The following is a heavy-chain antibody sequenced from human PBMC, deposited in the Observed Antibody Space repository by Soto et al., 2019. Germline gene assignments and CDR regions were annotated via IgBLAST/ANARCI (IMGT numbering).Heavy chain of an antibody. CDR3: ARDVDYGDSEWAFDI. J-gene: IGHJ3*02. D-gene: IGHD4-17*01. CDR1: GGSISSNIYY. Sequence: SETLSLTCTVSGGSISSNIYYWGWIRQPPGKGLEWIGEIYHSGSTNYKPSLKSRVTISEDKSKNQFSLKLSSVTAADTAVYYCARDVDYGDSEWAFDIWGQGTMVTVSS. V-gene: IGHV4-39*07. CDR2: IYHSGST.